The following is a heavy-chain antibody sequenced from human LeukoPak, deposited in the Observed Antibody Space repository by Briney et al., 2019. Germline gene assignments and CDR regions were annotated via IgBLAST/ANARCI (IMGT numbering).Heavy chain of an antibody. CDR3: ARHLDYYGSGIYEY. J-gene: IGHJ4*02. V-gene: IGHV4-34*01. D-gene: IGHD3-10*01. CDR2: INHSGST. CDR1: GGSISSDYY. Sequence: SQTLSLTCTVSGGSISSDYYWSWIRQPPGKGLEWIGEINHSGSTNYNPSLKSRVTISVDTSKNQFSLKLSSVTAADTAVYYCARHLDYYGSGIYEYWGQGTLVTVSS.